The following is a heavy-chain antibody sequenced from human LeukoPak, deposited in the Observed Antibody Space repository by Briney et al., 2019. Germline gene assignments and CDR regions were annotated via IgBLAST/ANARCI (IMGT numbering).Heavy chain of an antibody. CDR1: GGSSSGYY. J-gene: IGHJ4*02. CDR3: ARFWSGVDYLDY. V-gene: IGHV4-34*01. Sequence: PSETLSLTCAVYGGSSSGYYWSWIRQPPGKGLEWIGEINHSGSTNYNPSLKSRVTISLDTSKNQFSLKLSFVTAADTAVYYCARFWSGVDYLDYWGQGTLVTVSS. D-gene: IGHD2-8*01. CDR2: INHSGST.